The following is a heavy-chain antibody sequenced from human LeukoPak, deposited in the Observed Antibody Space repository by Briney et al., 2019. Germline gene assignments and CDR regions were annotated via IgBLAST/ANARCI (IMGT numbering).Heavy chain of an antibody. J-gene: IGHJ4*02. D-gene: IGHD6-13*01. CDR2: IWNDGSNK. CDR3: ARVTGSSWYIDY. V-gene: IGHV3-33*01. Sequence: GGSLRLSCAASGFTFSNYGMHWVRQAPGRGLEWVAVIWNDGSNKYYADSVKGRFTISRDNSKNTLYLQMNSLRVEDTAVYFCARVTGSSWYIDYWGQGTLVTVSS. CDR1: GFTFSNYG.